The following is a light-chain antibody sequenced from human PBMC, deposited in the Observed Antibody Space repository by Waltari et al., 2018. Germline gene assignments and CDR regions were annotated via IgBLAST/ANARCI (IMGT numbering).Light chain of an antibody. J-gene: IGLJ1*01. V-gene: IGLV2-14*03. Sequence: HSALTQPASVSGSPGQSITISCTGTASDVAGYTLVSWYQQHPGKVPKVIIYDVSIRPSGISSRFSASKSGNTASLTISGLQAEDEADYYCSSYTSSKTYLFGTGTKVSVL. CDR1: ASDVAGYTL. CDR3: SSYTSSKTYL. CDR2: DVS.